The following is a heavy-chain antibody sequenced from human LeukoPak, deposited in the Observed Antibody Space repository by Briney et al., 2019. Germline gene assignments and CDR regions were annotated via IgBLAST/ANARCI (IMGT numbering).Heavy chain of an antibody. CDR2: IRSELYGGTP. CDR3: ARGGSDYANFECPS. V-gene: IGHV3-49*04. J-gene: IGHJ5*02. Sequence: PGGSLRLSCGTSGFTFGEYAMSWVRQAPGKGLEWIGFIRSELYGGTPEYAASVKGRFVFSRDDSKGVAYLQMNSLKTADTGVYYCARGGSDYANFECPSWGQGTLVTVSS. CDR1: GFTFGEYA. D-gene: IGHD4-11*01.